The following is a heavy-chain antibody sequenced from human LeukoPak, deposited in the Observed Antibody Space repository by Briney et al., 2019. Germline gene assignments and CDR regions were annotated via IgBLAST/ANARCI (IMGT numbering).Heavy chain of an antibody. D-gene: IGHD3-10*02. CDR1: GFTFSFYA. CDR3: AKYVTDPPYFDY. Sequence: GGSLRPSCAASGFTFSFYAMTWVRQAPGKGLEWVSAISGSGDSTYYAGSVKGRFTISRDNSKNTLYLQMNRLRAEDTALYFCAKYVTDPPYFDYWGQGTLVTVSS. CDR2: ISGSGDST. J-gene: IGHJ4*02. V-gene: IGHV3-23*01.